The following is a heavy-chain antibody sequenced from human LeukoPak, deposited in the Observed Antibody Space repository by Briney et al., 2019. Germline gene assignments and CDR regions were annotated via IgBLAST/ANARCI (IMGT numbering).Heavy chain of an antibody. Sequence: ASVKVSCKASGYTFTSYGISWVRQAPGQGLEWMGWISAYNGNTNYAQKLQGRVTMPTDTSTSTAYMELRSLRSDDTAVYYCARDPGVMVYAIFSYYYYGMDVWGQGATVTVSS. J-gene: IGHJ6*02. D-gene: IGHD2-8*01. CDR2: ISAYNGNT. CDR1: GYTFTSYG. CDR3: ARDPGVMVYAIFSYYYYGMDV. V-gene: IGHV1-18*01.